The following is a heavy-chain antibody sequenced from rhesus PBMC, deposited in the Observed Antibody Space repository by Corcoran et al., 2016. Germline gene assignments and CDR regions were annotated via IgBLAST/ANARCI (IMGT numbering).Heavy chain of an antibody. V-gene: IGHV4-80*01. J-gene: IGHJ4*01. Sequence: QVQLQESGPGLVKPSETLSLTCAVSGGSFSSYWWSWIRQPPGKGLEWIGKINGNSASTNYNPSLKNRVTISKDTSKNQFSLKLSSVTAADTAVYYCAREGLRYYFDYWGQGVLVTVSS. D-gene: IGHD2-21*01. CDR3: AREGLRYYFDY. CDR2: INGNSAST. CDR1: GGSFSSYW.